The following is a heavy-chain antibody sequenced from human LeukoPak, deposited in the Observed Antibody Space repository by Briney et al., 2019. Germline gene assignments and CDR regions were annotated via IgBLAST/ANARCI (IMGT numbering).Heavy chain of an antibody. CDR2: ISWDGGST. J-gene: IGHJ4*02. CDR1: GFTFDDYA. D-gene: IGHD3-10*01. CDR3: AKDIGSYGSGSYWVDY. V-gene: IGHV3-43D*03. Sequence: PGGSLRLSCAASGFTFDDYAMHWVRQAPGKGLDWVSLISWDGGSTYYADSVKGRFTISRDNSKNSLYLQMNSLRAEDTALYYCAKDIGSYGSGSYWVDYWGQGTLVTVSS.